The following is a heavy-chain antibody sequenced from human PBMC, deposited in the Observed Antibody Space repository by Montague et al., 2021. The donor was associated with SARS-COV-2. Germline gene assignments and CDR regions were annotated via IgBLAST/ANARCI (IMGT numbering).Heavy chain of an antibody. V-gene: IGHV4-39*01. CDR1: GGSISSSSYY. CDR3: ARKEMKYSSIWSTGGNWFDP. D-gene: IGHD6-13*01. CDR2: IYYSGST. J-gene: IGHJ5*02. Sequence: SETLSLTCTVSGGSISSSSYYWGWIRQPPGKRLEWIGSIYYSGSTYYNPSLKSRVTISVDTSKNQFSLKLSSVTAADTAVYCCARKEMKYSSIWSTGGNWFDPWGQGTLVTVSS.